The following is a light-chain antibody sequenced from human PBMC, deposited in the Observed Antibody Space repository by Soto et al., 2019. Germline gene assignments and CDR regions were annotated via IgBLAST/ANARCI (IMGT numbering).Light chain of an antibody. CDR2: KAS. CDR1: QSISSW. CDR3: QKYNSAPWT. J-gene: IGKJ1*01. V-gene: IGKV1-5*03. Sequence: IEVTQSPSTLSASVGDRVTITCRASQSISSWLAWYQQKPGKAPKLLIYKASSLESGVPSRFSGSGSGTNFTLTISSLQPEDVASYYCQKYNSAPWTFGQRTKVDIK.